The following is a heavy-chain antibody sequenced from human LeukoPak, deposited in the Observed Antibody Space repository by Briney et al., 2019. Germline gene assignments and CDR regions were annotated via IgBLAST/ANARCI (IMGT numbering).Heavy chain of an antibody. D-gene: IGHD2-15*01. CDR3: TKIVLGYGSGCSCYPFDY. V-gene: IGHV3-30*02. CDR2: IRYDGSNK. CDR1: GFTFNSYG. Sequence: GGSLRLSCAAAGFTFNSYGMHWVRQAPGKGLGWEAFIRYDGSNKYYADSVKGRFTISRDNSKNTLYLQVNSLRAEDTAEYYGTKIVLGYGSGCSCYPFDYWGQGTLVTVSS. J-gene: IGHJ4*02.